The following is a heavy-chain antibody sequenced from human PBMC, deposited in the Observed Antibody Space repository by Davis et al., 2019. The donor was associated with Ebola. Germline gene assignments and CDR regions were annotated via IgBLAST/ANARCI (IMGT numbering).Heavy chain of an antibody. Sequence: GESLKISCAASGFTFSSYAMSWVRQAPGKGLEWVSVISGSGGSTYYADSVKGRFTISRDNSKNTLYLQMNSLRAEDTAVYYCARRERRHCSGGSCSKKWDYWGQGTLVTVSS. V-gene: IGHV3-23*01. CDR1: GFTFSSYA. CDR3: ARRERRHCSGGSCSKKWDY. J-gene: IGHJ4*02. CDR2: ISGSGGST. D-gene: IGHD2-15*01.